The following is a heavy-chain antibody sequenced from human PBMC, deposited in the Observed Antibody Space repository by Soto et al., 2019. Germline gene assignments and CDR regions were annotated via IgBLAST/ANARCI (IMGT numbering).Heavy chain of an antibody. CDR2: VSHDGRNT. CDR3: AKGGRQWLVTSDFNY. Sequence: GGSLRLSCAASGFTFSSYSMHWVRQAPGKGLEWVAVVSHDGRNTHYADSVKGRFTISRDSSKNTVSLEMTSLRAEDTAVYYCAKGGRQWLVTSDFNYWGQGALVTVPQ. D-gene: IGHD6-19*01. V-gene: IGHV3-30*18. J-gene: IGHJ4*02. CDR1: GFTFSSYS.